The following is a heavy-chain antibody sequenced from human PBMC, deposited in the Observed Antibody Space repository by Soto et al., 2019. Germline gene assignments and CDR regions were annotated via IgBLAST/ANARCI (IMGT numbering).Heavy chain of an antibody. V-gene: IGHV3-33*03. J-gene: IGHJ4*02. D-gene: IGHD1-7*01. CDR1: GFTISTHG. Sequence: QAQLVESGGGVVQPGTSLRLSCAASGFTISTHGMHWVRQAPGKGLEWLANIWYDGSNKFYAESVKGRFSISKDNSKNTLSLQMSSLRAEDTAVYYCAGATTWNCQFPYGGQGTEVTVSS. CDR3: AGATTWNCQFPY. CDR2: IWYDGSNK.